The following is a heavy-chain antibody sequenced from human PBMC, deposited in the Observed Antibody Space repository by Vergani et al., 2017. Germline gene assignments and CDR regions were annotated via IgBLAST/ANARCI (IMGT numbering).Heavy chain of an antibody. V-gene: IGHV3-7*01. D-gene: IGHD2-15*01. CDR1: GYTFGDYY. Sequence: EVHLEESGGGLVQPGGSLRLSCAASGYTFGDYYMAWIRLAPGKGLDWVASIKRDGTETFYVDSVKGRFTISRDNAKTTLYLQMNSLRDEDRGVYYCARISGGSAPYLHYWGQGTLVTVAS. CDR3: ARISGGSAPYLHY. CDR2: IKRDGTET. J-gene: IGHJ1*01.